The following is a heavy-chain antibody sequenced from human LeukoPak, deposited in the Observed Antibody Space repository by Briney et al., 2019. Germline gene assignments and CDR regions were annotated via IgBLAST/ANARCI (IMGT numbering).Heavy chain of an antibody. D-gene: IGHD3-22*01. J-gene: IGHJ6*03. V-gene: IGHV4-39*01. CDR2: IYYSGST. CDR1: GGSISSSSYY. CDR3: ARSYDSSGYYHYYYYYYYMDV. Sequence: PSETLSLTCTVSGGSISSSSYYWGWIRQPPGKGLEWIVSIYYSGSTYYNPSLKSRVTISVDTSKNQFSLKLSSVTAADTAVYYCARSYDSSGYYHYYYYYYYMDVWGKGTTVTISS.